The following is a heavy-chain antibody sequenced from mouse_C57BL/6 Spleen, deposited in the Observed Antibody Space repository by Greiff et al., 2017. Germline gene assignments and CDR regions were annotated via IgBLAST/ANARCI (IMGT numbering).Heavy chain of an antibody. CDR1: GYTFTSYW. J-gene: IGHJ2*01. Sequence: QVQLQQPGAELVMPGASVKLSCKASGYTFTSYWMHWVKQRPGQGLEWIGEIDPSDSYTNYNQKFKGKSTLTVDKSSSTAYMHLSSLTSEDSAVYYCARSYYGSSWGYFDYWGQGTTLTVSS. CDR3: ARSYYGSSWGYFDY. V-gene: IGHV1-69*01. D-gene: IGHD1-1*01. CDR2: IDPSDSYT.